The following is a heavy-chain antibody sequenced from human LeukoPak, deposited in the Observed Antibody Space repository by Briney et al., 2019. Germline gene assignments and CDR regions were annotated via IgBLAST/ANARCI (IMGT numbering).Heavy chain of an antibody. CDR3: AREAPTNGYYFDY. V-gene: IGHV3-48*04. J-gene: IGHJ4*02. D-gene: IGHD2-8*01. CDR2: ISSSGTTI. Sequence: GGSLRLSCAASGFTFSSYGMHWVRQAPGKGLEWVSYISSSGTTIYYADSVQGRFTISRDTAKNSLYLQMNSLRAEDTAVYYCAREAPTNGYYFDYWGQGTLVTVSS. CDR1: GFTFSSYG.